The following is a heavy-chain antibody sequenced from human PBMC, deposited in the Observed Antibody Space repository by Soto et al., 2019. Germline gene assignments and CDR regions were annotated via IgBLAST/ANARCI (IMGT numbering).Heavy chain of an antibody. D-gene: IGHD6-25*01. CDR2: IWYDGSNK. CDR3: ARDLDAASGAFDI. J-gene: IGHJ3*02. Sequence: GGSLRLSCAASGFTFSSYGMHWVRQAPGKGLEWVAVIWYDGSNKYYADSVKGRFTISRDNSKNTLYLQMNSLRAEDTAVYYCARDLDAASGAFDIWRQGTMVTVSS. CDR1: GFTFSSYG. V-gene: IGHV3-33*01.